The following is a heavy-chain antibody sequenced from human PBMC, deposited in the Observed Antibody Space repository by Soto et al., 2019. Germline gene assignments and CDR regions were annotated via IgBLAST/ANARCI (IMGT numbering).Heavy chain of an antibody. V-gene: IGHV3-23*01. J-gene: IGHJ4*02. CDR1: GFTFNTYA. Sequence: GGSLRLSCAASGFTFNTYAMSWVRQAPGKGLEWVSTISGNGGSTYYADSVKGRFTISRDNSKNTLYLQMNSLRAEDTAVYFCAKGQVVIPFDYWGQGALVTVSS. CDR2: ISGNGGST. CDR3: AKGQVVIPFDY. D-gene: IGHD3-22*01.